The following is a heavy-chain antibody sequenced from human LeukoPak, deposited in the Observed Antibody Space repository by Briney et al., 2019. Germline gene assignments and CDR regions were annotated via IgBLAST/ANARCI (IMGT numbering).Heavy chain of an antibody. J-gene: IGHJ4*02. CDR3: ARTFEYSSSGAFDI. CDR2: IYHSGST. Sequence: PSQTLSLTCALSGGSLSSGGYSWSWIRQPPGRGLEGFGYIYHSGSTYYNPSLKSRVTISVDRSKNQFSLKLSSVTAADTAVYYCARTFEYSSSGAFDIWGQGTLVTVSS. CDR1: GGSLSSGGYS. D-gene: IGHD6-6*01. V-gene: IGHV4-30-2*01.